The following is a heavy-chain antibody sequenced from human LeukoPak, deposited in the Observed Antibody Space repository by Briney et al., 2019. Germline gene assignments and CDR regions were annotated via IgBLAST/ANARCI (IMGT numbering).Heavy chain of an antibody. D-gene: IGHD3-9*01. CDR2: ISSSSSTI. CDR3: ARGDILTGYHYDAFDI. Sequence: EGSLRLSCAASGFTFSSYEMNWVRQAPGKGLEWVSYISSSSSTIYYADSVKGRFTISRDNAKNSLYLQMNSLRAEDTAVYYCARGDILTGYHYDAFDIWGQGTMVTVSS. J-gene: IGHJ3*02. V-gene: IGHV3-48*03. CDR1: GFTFSSYE.